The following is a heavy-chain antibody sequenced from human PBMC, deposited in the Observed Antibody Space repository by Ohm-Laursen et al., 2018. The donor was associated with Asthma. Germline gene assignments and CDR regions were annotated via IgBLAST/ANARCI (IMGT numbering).Heavy chain of an antibody. J-gene: IGHJ4*02. V-gene: IGHV4-39*07. CDR3: ARGTFYYESTGYYFFDH. CDR2: IYYSGNT. Sequence: SETLSLTCTVSGDSISPGSYFWGWVRQPPGKGLEWMGSIYYSGNTYSNPSLRSRVSISVDTSKNQFSLKLSPVTAADTAVYYCARGTFYYESTGYYFFDHWGQGALVTVSS. CDR1: GDSISPGSYF. D-gene: IGHD3-22*01.